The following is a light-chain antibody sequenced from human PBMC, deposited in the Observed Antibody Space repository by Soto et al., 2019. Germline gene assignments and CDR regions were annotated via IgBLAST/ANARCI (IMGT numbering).Light chain of an antibody. J-gene: IGLJ1*01. V-gene: IGLV2-14*01. CDR1: SSDVGNYKY. CDR2: EVG. Sequence: QSALTQPASVSGSPGQSITISCTGTSSDVGNYKYVSWYQQHPGKAPNIMIYEVGNRPSGVSNRCSGSKSGNTASLTISGLQAEDDTDYYCFSYTSSATYVFGTGTKVTVL. CDR3: FSYTSSATYV.